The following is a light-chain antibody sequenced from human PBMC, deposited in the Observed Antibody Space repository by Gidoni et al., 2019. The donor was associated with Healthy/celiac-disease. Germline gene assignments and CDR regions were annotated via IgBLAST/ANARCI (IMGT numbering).Light chain of an antibody. J-gene: IGKJ1*01. CDR3: MQGTHWT. Sequence: VVMTQSPFSLPVTLGQPASIACRSSQSLVYSDGNTYLNWFQQRPGQSPRRLIYKVANRDSGVPDRFSGRGSGTDFTLKISRVEAEDVGVYYCMQGTHWTFGQGTKVEIK. CDR2: KVA. V-gene: IGKV2-30*01. CDR1: QSLVYSDGNTY.